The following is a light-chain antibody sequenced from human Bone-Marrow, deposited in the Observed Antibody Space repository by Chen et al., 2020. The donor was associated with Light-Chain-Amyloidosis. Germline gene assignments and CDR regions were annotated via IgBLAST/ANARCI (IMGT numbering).Light chain of an antibody. Sequence: SYVLTQPSSVSVALGQTATIACGGNNIGSTSVHWYQQTPGQAPLLVVYDDSDRPSGIPERLSGSNSGNTATLTISRVEAGYEDDYYCQVWDRSSDRPVFGGGTKLTVL. CDR3: QVWDRSSDRPV. CDR1: NIGSTS. J-gene: IGLJ3*02. V-gene: IGLV3-21*02. CDR2: DDS.